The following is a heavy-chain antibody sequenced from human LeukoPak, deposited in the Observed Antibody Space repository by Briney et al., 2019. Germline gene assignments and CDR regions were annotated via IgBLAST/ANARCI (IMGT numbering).Heavy chain of an antibody. J-gene: IGHJ1*01. CDR3: AITYSSRRPFTEH. CDR2: IIPILGIA. CDR1: GGTFSSYA. D-gene: IGHD6-13*01. V-gene: IGHV1-69*04. Sequence: RASVKVSCKASGGTFSSYAISWVRQAPGQGLEWVGRIIPILGIANYAQKFQGRVTITADKSTSTAYMELSSLRSEDTAVYYCAITYSSRRPFTEHWGQGTLVTVSS.